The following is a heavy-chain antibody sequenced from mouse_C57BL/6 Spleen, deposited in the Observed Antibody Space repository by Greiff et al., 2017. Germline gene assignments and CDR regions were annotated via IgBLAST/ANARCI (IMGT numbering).Heavy chain of an antibody. Sequence: QVQLKQPGTELVKPGASVKLSCKASGYTFTSYWMHWVKQRPGQGLEWIGNINPSNGGTNYNEKFKSKATLTVDKTSSTAYMQLSSLTSEDSAVYYCARWGQLRLLDYWGQGTTLTVAS. CDR3: ARWGQLRLLDY. J-gene: IGHJ2*01. CDR1: GYTFTSYW. D-gene: IGHD3-2*02. CDR2: INPSNGGT. V-gene: IGHV1-53*01.